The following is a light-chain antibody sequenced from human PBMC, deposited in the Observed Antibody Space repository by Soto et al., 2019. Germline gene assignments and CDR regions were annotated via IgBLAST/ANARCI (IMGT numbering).Light chain of an antibody. CDR2: GAS. CDR3: QQYGSSPQT. J-gene: IGKJ2*01. V-gene: IGKV3-20*01. CDR1: QSVSSSY. Sequence: EIVLTQSPGTLSLSPGERATLSCRASQSVSSSYLAWYQQKPGQDPRLLIDGASSRATGIPDRFSGRGSGTDFTLTISRLEPDDFAVYYCQQYGSSPQTFGQGTKLEIK.